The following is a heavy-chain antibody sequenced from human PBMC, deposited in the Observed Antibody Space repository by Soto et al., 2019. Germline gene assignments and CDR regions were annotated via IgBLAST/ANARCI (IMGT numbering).Heavy chain of an antibody. J-gene: IGHJ6*02. Sequence: PGESQKNSCKGSGYRFTTYWIGLVRQMPGNGLEWMGIIYPGDSDTRYSPSFQGQVTISADKSISTAYLQWSSLKASDTAMYYCARLPVGGVADPYGMDVWGQGTTVTVS. CDR2: IYPGDSDT. D-gene: IGHD6-19*01. CDR1: GYRFTTYW. V-gene: IGHV5-51*01. CDR3: ARLPVGGVADPYGMDV.